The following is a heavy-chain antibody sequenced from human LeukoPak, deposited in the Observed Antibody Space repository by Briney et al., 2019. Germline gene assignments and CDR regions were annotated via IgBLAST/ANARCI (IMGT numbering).Heavy chain of an antibody. CDR2: IYRSGNT. V-gene: IGHV4-38-2*02. CDR3: ARDPHSGADY. J-gene: IGHJ4*02. Sequence: PSETLSLTCAVYGGSFSGFYWGWIRQPPGKGLEWIGSIYRSGNTYYNLSLKSRVTISVDTSKNQFSLKLSSVTAADTAVYYCARDPHSGADYWGQGTLVTVSS. D-gene: IGHD5-12*01. CDR1: GGSFSGFY.